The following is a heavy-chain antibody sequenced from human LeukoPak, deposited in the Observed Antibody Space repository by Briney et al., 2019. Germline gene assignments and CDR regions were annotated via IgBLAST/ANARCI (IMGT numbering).Heavy chain of an antibody. D-gene: IGHD6-19*01. CDR1: GFTFSSYA. CDR3: AKLTSGWFEDF. J-gene: IGHJ4*02. Sequence: PGGSLRLSCAASGFTFSSYAMTWVRQAPGKGLEWVSAISASDGSTYYVDSVKGRFTISRDFSKNTLFPQMNSLRAEDTAVYYCAKLTSGWFEDFWGQGTLVTVSS. V-gene: IGHV3-23*01. CDR2: ISASDGST.